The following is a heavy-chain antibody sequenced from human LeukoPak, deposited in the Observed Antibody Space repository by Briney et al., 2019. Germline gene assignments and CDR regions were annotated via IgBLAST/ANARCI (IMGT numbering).Heavy chain of an antibody. D-gene: IGHD3-22*01. V-gene: IGHV3-23*01. J-gene: IGHJ4*02. CDR1: GFTFSSYA. CDR3: AKLGSYYYDSSGYPFDY. CDR2: ISGSGGST. Sequence: AGGSLRLSCAASGFTFSSYAMSWVRQAPGKGLEWASAISGSGGSTYYADSVKGRFTISRDNSKNTLYLQMNSLRAEDTAVYYCAKLGSYYYDSSGYPFDYWGQGTLVTVSS.